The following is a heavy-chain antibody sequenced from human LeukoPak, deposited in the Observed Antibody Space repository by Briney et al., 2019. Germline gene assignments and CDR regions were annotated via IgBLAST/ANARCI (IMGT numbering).Heavy chain of an antibody. Sequence: PGGSLTLSCASSVFTFSDYYMSWIRQAPGKGLEWVANIKQVVSAKYTADPLRGRFTISRDNAKNSLYLQMNSLSAEDTAVYYCARDHHHRLWDDYYYYMDVWRKGTTVTISS. CDR3: ARDHHHRLWDDYYYYMDV. V-gene: IGHV3-7*01. D-gene: IGHD3-16*02. CDR1: VFTFSDYY. J-gene: IGHJ6*03. CDR2: IKQVVSAK.